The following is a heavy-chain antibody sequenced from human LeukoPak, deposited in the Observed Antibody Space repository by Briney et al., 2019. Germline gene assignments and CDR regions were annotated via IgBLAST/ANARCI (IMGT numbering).Heavy chain of an antibody. V-gene: IGHV4-59*08. J-gene: IGHJ4*02. CDR3: ARVPLSALGFDH. Sequence: SETLSLTCTVSGGSVSSYYCSWIRQPPGKGLEWIGYIYYSGNTYYNPSLKSRLTISVDTSKNQFSLKLSSVTATDTAVYYCARVPLSALGFDHWGQGTLVTVSS. D-gene: IGHD2/OR15-2a*01. CDR1: GGSVSSYY. CDR2: IYYSGNT.